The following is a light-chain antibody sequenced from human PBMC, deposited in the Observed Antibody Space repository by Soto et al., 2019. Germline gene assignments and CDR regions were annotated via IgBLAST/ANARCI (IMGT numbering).Light chain of an antibody. CDR2: GNT. Sequence: QAVVTQPPSVSGAPGQRVTISCTGSSSNIGAIYDVHWYQHLPGTAPKLLIYGNTNRPSGVPDRFSGSKSGTSASLAITGLQAEDEADYYCQSYDSSLSAVVFGGGTKLTVL. V-gene: IGLV1-40*01. CDR3: QSYDSSLSAVV. CDR1: SSNIGAIYD. J-gene: IGLJ2*01.